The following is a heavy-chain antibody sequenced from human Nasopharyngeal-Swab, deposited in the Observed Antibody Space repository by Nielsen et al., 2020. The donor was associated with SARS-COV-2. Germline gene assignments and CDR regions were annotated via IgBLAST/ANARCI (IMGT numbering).Heavy chain of an antibody. V-gene: IGHV3-21*01. Sequence: RSSCTASGFTFSSYSMNWVRQAPGKGLEWVSFISSGSSYIYYADSLKGRFTISRDNAKKSLCLQMNSLRAEDTAVYYCARVSGYSGYDAFDIWGQGTMVTVSS. J-gene: IGHJ3*02. CDR1: GFTFSSYS. CDR2: ISSGSSYI. D-gene: IGHD5-12*01. CDR3: ARVSGYSGYDAFDI.